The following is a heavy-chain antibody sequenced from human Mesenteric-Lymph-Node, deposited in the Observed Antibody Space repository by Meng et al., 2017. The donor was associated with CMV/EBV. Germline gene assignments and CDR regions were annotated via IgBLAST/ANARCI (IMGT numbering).Heavy chain of an antibody. CDR2: ISSSSSYI. Sequence: GESLKISCAASGFTFSSYSMNWVRQAPGKGLEWVSSISSSSSYIYYVGSVKGRFTISRDNAKNTLYLQMNSLRVEDTALYYCATYRGGTFHFANWGQGTLVTVSS. V-gene: IGHV3-21*04. J-gene: IGHJ4*02. D-gene: IGHD3-16*01. CDR1: GFTFSSYS. CDR3: ATYRGGTFHFAN.